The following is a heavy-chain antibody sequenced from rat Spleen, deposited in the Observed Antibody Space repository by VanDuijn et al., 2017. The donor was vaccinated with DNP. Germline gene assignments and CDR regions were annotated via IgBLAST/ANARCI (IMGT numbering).Heavy chain of an antibody. V-gene: IGHV1-43*01. CDR3: AREGYNSRYFDY. CDR2: INRGSGGT. D-gene: IGHD1-1*01. Sequence: QVQLQQSGAELAKPGSSVKISCKATDYTFINYYIGWIKQTTGQGLEYIGYINRGSGGTNYNEKFKGKATLTVDRSSSTAFMQLSSLTPDDSAVYYCAREGYNSRYFDYWGQGVLVTVSS. CDR1: DYTFINYY. J-gene: IGHJ2*01.